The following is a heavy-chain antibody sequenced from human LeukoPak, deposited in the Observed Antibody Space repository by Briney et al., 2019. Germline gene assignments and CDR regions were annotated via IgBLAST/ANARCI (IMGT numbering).Heavy chain of an antibody. Sequence: GGSLRLSCAASGFTFSDYYMSWIRQAPGKGLEWVSYISSSGSTIYYADSVKGRFTISRDNAKNSLYLQMNSLRAEDTAVYYCARGSPSYAQWHFDLWGRGTLVTVSS. D-gene: IGHD2/OR15-2a*01. CDR2: ISSSGSTI. CDR1: GFTFSDYY. CDR3: ARGSPSYAQWHFDL. V-gene: IGHV3-11*01. J-gene: IGHJ2*01.